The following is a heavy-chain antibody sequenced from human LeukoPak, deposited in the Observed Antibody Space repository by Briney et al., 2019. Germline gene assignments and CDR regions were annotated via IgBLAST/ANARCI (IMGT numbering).Heavy chain of an antibody. Sequence: GGSLRLSCAASGFTFSSSAMSWVRQAPGKGLEWVSAISNNGGYTYYADSVQGRFTISRDNSKSTLCLQMNSLKTEDTAVYYCATPGRIPEAANWFDPWGQGTLVTVSS. V-gene: IGHV3-23*01. J-gene: IGHJ5*02. CDR2: ISNNGGYT. D-gene: IGHD6-13*01. CDR1: GFTFSSSA. CDR3: ATPGRIPEAANWFDP.